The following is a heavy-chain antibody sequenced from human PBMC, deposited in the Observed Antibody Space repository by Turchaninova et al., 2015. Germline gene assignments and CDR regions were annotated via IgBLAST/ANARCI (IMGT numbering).Heavy chain of an antibody. CDR1: GFTFSSYS. Sequence: EVQLVESGGGLGQRGGSLRPSCAVSGFTFSSYSMNWGRQAQGQGLKWVSSISSSISYIYYADSVKGRFTISRDNTKNSLYLQMNSLRAEDTAVYYCARWADINHANFDLWGRGTLVTVSS. V-gene: IGHV3-21*01. D-gene: IGHD1-14*01. CDR3: ARWADINHANFDL. CDR2: ISSSISYI. J-gene: IGHJ2*01.